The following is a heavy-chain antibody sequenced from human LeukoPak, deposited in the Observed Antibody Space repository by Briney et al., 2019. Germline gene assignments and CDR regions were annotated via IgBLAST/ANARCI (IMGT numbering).Heavy chain of an antibody. CDR3: ARDKGDDYLDY. V-gene: IGHV3-48*03. CDR1: GFTFSSYE. CDR2: ISSSGSTI. Sequence: PGGSLRLSCAASGFTFSSYEMNWVRQAPGKGLEWVSYISSSGSTIYYAPSVRGRLSISRDNSKNTIYLQMNSLRAEDTAVYYCARDKGDDYLDYWGQGTLVTVSS. J-gene: IGHJ4*02.